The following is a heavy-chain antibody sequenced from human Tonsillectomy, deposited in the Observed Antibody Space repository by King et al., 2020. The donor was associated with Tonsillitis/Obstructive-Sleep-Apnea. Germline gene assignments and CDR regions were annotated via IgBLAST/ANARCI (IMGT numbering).Heavy chain of an antibody. Sequence: VQLVESGGGVVQPGGSLRLSCAASGFSFDDYAMHWVRQAPRKGLEWVSLISGDGISKYYADSVKGRFTISRDNSKNSLYLQMNSLRNEDTALYYCAKVGEYYGGIRFSYWGQETQDTVSS. CDR1: GFSFDDYA. J-gene: IGHJ4*02. CDR2: ISGDGISK. D-gene: IGHD4-23*01. V-gene: IGHV3-43*02. CDR3: AKVGEYYGGIRFSY.